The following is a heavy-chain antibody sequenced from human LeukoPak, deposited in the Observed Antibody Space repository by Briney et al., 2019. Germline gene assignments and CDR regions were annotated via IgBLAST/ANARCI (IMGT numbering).Heavy chain of an antibody. CDR2: IKQDGSEK. CDR1: GFMFDDYG. Sequence: GGSLRLSCAASGFMFDDYGMSWVRQSPGKGLEWVANIKQDGSEKYYADSVKGRFTISRDNSKNTLYLQMNSLRAEDTAVYYCAKDRRPNSYSSSRLDYWGQGTLITVSS. D-gene: IGHD6-13*01. V-gene: IGHV3-7*01. J-gene: IGHJ4*02. CDR3: AKDRRPNSYSSSRLDY.